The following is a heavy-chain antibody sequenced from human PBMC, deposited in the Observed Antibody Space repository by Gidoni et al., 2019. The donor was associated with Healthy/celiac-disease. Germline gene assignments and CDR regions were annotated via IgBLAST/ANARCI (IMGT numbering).Heavy chain of an antibody. J-gene: IGHJ3*02. CDR1: GGSFSGYY. Sequence: QVQLQQWVAGLLKPSETLSLTCAVSGGSFSGYYWSWIRQPPGKGMEWIGEINHSGSNNYNPSLKSRVTISVDTSKNQFSLKLSSVTAADTAVYYCAARYYDFWSGYYPDIWGQGTMVTVSS. D-gene: IGHD3-3*01. CDR3: AARYYDFWSGYYPDI. CDR2: INHSGSN. V-gene: IGHV4-34*01.